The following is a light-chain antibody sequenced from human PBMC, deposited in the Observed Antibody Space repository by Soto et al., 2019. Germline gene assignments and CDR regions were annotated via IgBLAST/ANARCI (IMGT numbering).Light chain of an antibody. CDR2: GAS. V-gene: IGKV3-15*01. CDR1: QSVSRD. J-gene: IGKJ1*01. Sequence: EVVMTQSPATLSVSPGERATLSCRASQSVSRDLAWYQQKPGQAPRLLIYGASTRATGIPARFSGSGSGTEFTLTISSLQSEDFAVYCCQQYNNWPQTFGQGTKVDIK. CDR3: QQYNNWPQT.